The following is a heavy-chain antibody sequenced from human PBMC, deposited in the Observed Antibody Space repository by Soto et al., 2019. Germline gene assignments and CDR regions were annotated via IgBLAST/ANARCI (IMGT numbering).Heavy chain of an antibody. CDR3: ARVAPDIAAASDAFDI. Sequence: QVQLVQSGAEVKKPGSSVKVSCKASGGTFSSYTISWVRQAPGQGLEWMGRIIPILGIANYAQKFQGRVTITADKSTSTAYMELSGLRSEDTAVYYCARVAPDIAAASDAFDIWGQGTMVTVSS. D-gene: IGHD6-13*01. J-gene: IGHJ3*02. V-gene: IGHV1-69*02. CDR1: GGTFSSYT. CDR2: IIPILGIA.